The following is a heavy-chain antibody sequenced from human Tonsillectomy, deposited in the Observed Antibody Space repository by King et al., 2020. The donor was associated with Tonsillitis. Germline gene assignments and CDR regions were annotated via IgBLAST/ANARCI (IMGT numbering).Heavy chain of an antibody. J-gene: IGHJ3*02. CDR1: GYTLTELS. Sequence: QLVQSGAEVKKPGASVKVSCRVSGYTLTELSMHWVRQAPGKGLEWMGGFDPEDGGTIYAKKFQGRVTMTEDTSTDTAYMGLSSLRSEDTAVYYCATGYSSGWSFAFDIWGQGTMVTVSS. V-gene: IGHV1-24*01. CDR2: FDPEDGGT. D-gene: IGHD6-19*01. CDR3: ATGYSSGWSFAFDI.